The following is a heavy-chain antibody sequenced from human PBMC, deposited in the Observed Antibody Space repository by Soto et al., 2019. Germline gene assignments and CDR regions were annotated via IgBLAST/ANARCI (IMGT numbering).Heavy chain of an antibody. J-gene: IGHJ4*01. CDR2: INPIVSMS. Sequence: ASLKVSCKASGDTFSFYTINWVRQAPGLGLEWVGRINPIVSMSNYAQKFQGRVSMTADKPTSTAYMELRSLRSDDTAMYFCAASYGSGYRAFDYWG. V-gene: IGHV1-69*02. CDR1: GDTFSFYT. CDR3: AASYGSGYRAFDY. D-gene: IGHD3-10*01.